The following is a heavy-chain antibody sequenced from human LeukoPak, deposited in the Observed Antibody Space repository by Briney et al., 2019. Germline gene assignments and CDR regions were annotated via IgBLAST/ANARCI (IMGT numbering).Heavy chain of an antibody. Sequence: GGSLRLSCAASGFTFSSYGMHWVRQAPGKGLEWVAVISYDGSNKYYADSVKGRFTISRDNSKNMLYLQMNNLRAEDTAVYYCAKGAADYDFWSGYLMDVWGQGTTVTVSS. D-gene: IGHD3-3*01. V-gene: IGHV3-30*18. CDR1: GFTFSSYG. CDR2: ISYDGSNK. CDR3: AKGAADYDFWSGYLMDV. J-gene: IGHJ6*02.